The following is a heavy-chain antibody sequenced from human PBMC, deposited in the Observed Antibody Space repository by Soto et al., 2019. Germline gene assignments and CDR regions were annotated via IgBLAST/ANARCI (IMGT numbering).Heavy chain of an antibody. D-gene: IGHD3-16*01. CDR1: GYTFTDYY. J-gene: IGHJ4*02. Sequence: QVQLVQSGAEVKKPGASVKVSCKASGYTFTDYYIHWVRQAPGQGLEWLGWFNPKTGGPNYAPKFQGRVTMTRDTPISTTYMELTSLTSDDTAFYYCAREHAGFGDHWGPGTLVTVSS. CDR3: AREHAGFGDH. V-gene: IGHV1-2*02. CDR2: FNPKTGGP.